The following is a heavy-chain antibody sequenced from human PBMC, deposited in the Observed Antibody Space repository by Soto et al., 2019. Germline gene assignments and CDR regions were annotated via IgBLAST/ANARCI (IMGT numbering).Heavy chain of an antibody. Sequence: ASVKLSCKACGDSFTSYAMHWVRQAPKQRLEWMGWINAGNGNTKYSQKFQGRVTITRDTSASTAYMELSSLRSEDTAVYYCARDLGYCSGGSCYNWFDPWGQGTLVTVSS. CDR3: ARDLGYCSGGSCYNWFDP. CDR2: INAGNGNT. D-gene: IGHD2-15*01. CDR1: GDSFTSYA. V-gene: IGHV1-3*01. J-gene: IGHJ5*02.